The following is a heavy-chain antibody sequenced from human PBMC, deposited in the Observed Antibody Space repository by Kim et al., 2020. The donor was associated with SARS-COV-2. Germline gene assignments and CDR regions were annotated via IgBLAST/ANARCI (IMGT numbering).Heavy chain of an antibody. CDR3: ASQNFGSGGFYFDY. J-gene: IGHJ4*02. Sequence: DAQKFQGRVTITADESTSTAYMELSSLRSEDTAVYYCASQNFGSGGFYFDYWGQGTLVTVSS. D-gene: IGHD3-10*01. V-gene: IGHV1-69*01.